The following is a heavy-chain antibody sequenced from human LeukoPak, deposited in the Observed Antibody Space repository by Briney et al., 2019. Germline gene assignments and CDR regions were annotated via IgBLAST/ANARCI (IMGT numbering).Heavy chain of an antibody. J-gene: IGHJ4*02. D-gene: IGHD3-3*01. CDR2: ISGSGGST. Sequence: GGSLRLSCAASGFTFSSYAMSWVRQAPGKGLEWVSAISGSGGSTYYADSVKGRFTISRDNSKNTPYLQMNSLRAEDTAVYYCAKDLSGFFEVGFDYWGQGTLVTVSS. CDR3: AKDLSGFFEVGFDY. V-gene: IGHV3-23*01. CDR1: GFTFSSYA.